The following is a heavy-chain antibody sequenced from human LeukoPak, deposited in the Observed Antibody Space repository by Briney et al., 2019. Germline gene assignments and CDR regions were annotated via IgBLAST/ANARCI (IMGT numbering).Heavy chain of an antibody. D-gene: IGHD5-18*01. V-gene: IGHV1-3*01. CDR3: ARVGGFKYSYGSDYFDY. CDR1: GYTFTSYA. CDR2: INAGNGNT. Sequence: ASVKVSCKASGYTFTSYAMHWVRQAPGQRLEWMGWINAGNGNTEYSQKFQGRVTITRDTSASTAYMELSSLRSEDTAVYYCARVGGFKYSYGSDYFDYWGQGTLVTVSS. J-gene: IGHJ4*02.